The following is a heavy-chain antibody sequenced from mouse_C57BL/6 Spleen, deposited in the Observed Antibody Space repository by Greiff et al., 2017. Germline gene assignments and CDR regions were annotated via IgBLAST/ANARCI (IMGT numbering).Heavy chain of an antibody. J-gene: IGHJ3*01. CDR2: INPSNGGT. D-gene: IGHD2-4*01. Sequence: QVQLQQPGTELVKPGASVKLSCKASGYTFTSYWMHWVQQRPGQGLEWIGNINPSNGGTNYNEKFKSKATLTVDKSSSTAYMQLSSLTSEASAVYYCARSGDYDYGDPWFAYWGQGTLVTVSA. CDR1: GYTFTSYW. V-gene: IGHV1-53*01. CDR3: ARSGDYDYGDPWFAY.